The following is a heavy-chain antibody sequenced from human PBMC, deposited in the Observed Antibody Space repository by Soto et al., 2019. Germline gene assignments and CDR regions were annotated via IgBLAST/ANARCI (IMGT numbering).Heavy chain of an antibody. CDR1: GYTYTSYG. Sequence: QVQLVQSGAEVKKPGASVKVSCKASGYTYTSYGISWVRQAPGQGIGWMGWISAYNGNTNYAQKPQGRVPRTTDTSTSTAYRALRSLRSDDTAVYYCARDGGYSGSYWGQGTLVTVSS. CDR3: ARDGGYSGSY. CDR2: ISAYNGNT. D-gene: IGHD1-26*01. V-gene: IGHV1-18*01. J-gene: IGHJ4*02.